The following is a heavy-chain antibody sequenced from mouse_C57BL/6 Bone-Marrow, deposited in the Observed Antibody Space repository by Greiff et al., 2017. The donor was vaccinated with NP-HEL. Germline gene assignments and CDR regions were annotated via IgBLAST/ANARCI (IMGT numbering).Heavy chain of an antibody. D-gene: IGHD2-4*01. J-gene: IGHJ2*01. Sequence: EVMLVESGGGLVKPGGSLKLSCAASGFTFSSYAMSWVRQTPEKRLEWVATISDGGSYTYYPDNVKGRFTISRDNAKNNLYLQMGHLKSEDTAMYYCAREGGYDYEGYWGQGTTLTVSS. CDR2: ISDGGSYT. CDR1: GFTFSSYA. V-gene: IGHV5-4*01. CDR3: AREGGYDYEGY.